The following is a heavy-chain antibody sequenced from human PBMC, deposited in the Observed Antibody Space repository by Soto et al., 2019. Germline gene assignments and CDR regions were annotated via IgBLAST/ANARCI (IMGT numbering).Heavy chain of an antibody. CDR3: AREGRGKKAGYNGLVSLGY. V-gene: IGHV1-69*06. CDR2: IIPIFNST. D-gene: IGHD2-2*02. J-gene: IGHJ4*02. Sequence: ASVKVSCKVSGSRFSNYVISWVRRAPGHGLEWLGRIIPIFNSTKYAQSFQGRVTITADKSTSTASLELSSLRSDDTAVYYCAREGRGKKAGYNGLVSLGYWGQGTLGTVSS. CDR1: GSRFSNYV.